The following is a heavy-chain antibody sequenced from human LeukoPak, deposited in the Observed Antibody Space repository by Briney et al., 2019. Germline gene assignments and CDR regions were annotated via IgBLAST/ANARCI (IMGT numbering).Heavy chain of an antibody. CDR1: EFTINDAW. D-gene: IGHD6-6*01. CDR2: IKSKTDGGTT. V-gene: IGHV3-15*01. J-gene: IGHJ4*02. CDR3: SSWGSTPGVSSDDY. Sequence: KPGGSLRLSCAASEFTINDAWMSWVRQAPGKGLEWVGCIKSKTDGGTTEYAAPVKGRFTISRDDSKNTLYLQMNSLKTEDTAMYYCSSWGSTPGVSSDDYWGQGTLVTVSS.